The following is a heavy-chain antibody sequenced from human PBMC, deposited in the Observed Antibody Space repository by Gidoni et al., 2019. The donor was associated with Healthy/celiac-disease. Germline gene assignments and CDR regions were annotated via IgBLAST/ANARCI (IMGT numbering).Heavy chain of an antibody. CDR2: ISSSSSYI. CDR1: GFTFSSYS. J-gene: IGHJ6*02. Sequence: VQLVASGGGLVKPGGSLRLSCAASGFTFSSYSMNWVRQAPGKGLEWVSSISSSSSYIYYADSVKGRFTISRDNAKNSLYLQMNSLRAEDTAVYYCARALYYYGSGSYYYYYYGMDVWGQGTTVTVSS. CDR3: ARALYYYGSGSYYYYYYGMDV. D-gene: IGHD3-10*01. V-gene: IGHV3-21*01.